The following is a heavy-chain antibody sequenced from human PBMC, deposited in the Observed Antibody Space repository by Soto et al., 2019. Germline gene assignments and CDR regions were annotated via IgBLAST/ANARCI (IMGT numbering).Heavy chain of an antibody. Sequence: ASVKVSCKASGYTFTNFGISWVRQAPGQGLEWMGWISAYNGNTNYAQNFQGRVTMTTDTSTSTAYMELRSLRSDDTAVYYCARERAAAGFDYWGQGTLVTVS. V-gene: IGHV1-18*01. CDR2: ISAYNGNT. D-gene: IGHD6-13*01. CDR1: GYTFTNFG. J-gene: IGHJ4*02. CDR3: ARERAAAGFDY.